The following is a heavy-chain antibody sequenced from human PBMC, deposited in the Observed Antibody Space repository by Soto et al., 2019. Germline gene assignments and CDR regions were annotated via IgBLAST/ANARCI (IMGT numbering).Heavy chain of an antibody. J-gene: IGHJ6*02. Sequence: QVQLVQSGAEVKKPGSSVKVSCKASGGTFSSYAISWVRQAPGQGLEWMGGIIPIFGTANYAQKFQGRVTITADESTSTDYMELSSLRSEDTGVYYCARGGVDTAMDRYYYYGMDVWGQGTTVTVSS. CDR3: ARGGVDTAMDRYYYYGMDV. D-gene: IGHD5-18*01. CDR2: IIPIFGTA. V-gene: IGHV1-69*01. CDR1: GGTFSSYA.